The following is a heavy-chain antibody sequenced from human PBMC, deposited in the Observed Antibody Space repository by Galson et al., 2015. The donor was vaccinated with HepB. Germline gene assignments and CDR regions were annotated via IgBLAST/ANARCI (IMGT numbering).Heavy chain of an antibody. CDR3: AREGLGPTPLPHNNWFDP. CDR2: ISSSGSTI. D-gene: IGHD7-27*01. J-gene: IGHJ5*02. V-gene: IGHV3-11*01. Sequence: SLRLSCAASGFTFSDYHMSWIRQAPGKGLEWVSYISSSGSTIYYADSVKGRFTISRDNAKNSLYLQMNSLRAEDTAVYYCAREGLGPTPLPHNNWFDPWGQGTLVTVSS. CDR1: GFTFSDYH.